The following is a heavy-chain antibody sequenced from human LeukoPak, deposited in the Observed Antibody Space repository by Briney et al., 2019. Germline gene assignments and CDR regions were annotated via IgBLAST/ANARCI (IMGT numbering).Heavy chain of an antibody. Sequence: GGSLRLSCAASGFTFSSYSMNWVRQAPGKGLEWVAVIWYDGSNKYYADSVKGRFTISRDNSKNTLYLQMNSLRAEDTAVYYCARTSRIQLWSQLDYWGQGTLVTVSS. J-gene: IGHJ4*02. CDR3: ARTSRIQLWSQLDY. CDR1: GFTFSSYS. D-gene: IGHD5-18*01. V-gene: IGHV3-33*08. CDR2: IWYDGSNK.